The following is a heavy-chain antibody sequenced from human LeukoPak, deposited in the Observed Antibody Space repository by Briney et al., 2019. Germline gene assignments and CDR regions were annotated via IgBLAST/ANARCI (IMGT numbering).Heavy chain of an antibody. CDR3: ARGSSYDFWSGYLDNWFDP. V-gene: IGHV4-34*01. CDR1: GGSCSGYY. J-gene: IGHJ5*02. Sequence: SETLSLTCAVYGGSCSGYYWSWIRQPPGKGLEWVGEINHSGSTNYNPSLKSRVTTSVDTSKNQFSLKLSSVTAADTAVYYCARGSSYDFWSGYLDNWFDPWGQGTLVTVSS. CDR2: INHSGST. D-gene: IGHD3-3*01.